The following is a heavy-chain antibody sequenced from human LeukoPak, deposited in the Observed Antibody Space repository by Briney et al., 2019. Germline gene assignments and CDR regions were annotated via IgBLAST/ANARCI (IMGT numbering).Heavy chain of an antibody. J-gene: IGHJ3*02. Sequence: GESLKISCKGSGYRFTSYWIGWVRQMPGKGLELMGIIYPGDSDTRYSPSFQGQVTISAGKSISTAYLQWSSLKASDTAMYYCARHRHFDYYDSSGYYYAFDIWGQGTMVTVSS. V-gene: IGHV5-51*01. CDR2: IYPGDSDT. D-gene: IGHD3-22*01. CDR1: GYRFTSYW. CDR3: ARHRHFDYYDSSGYYYAFDI.